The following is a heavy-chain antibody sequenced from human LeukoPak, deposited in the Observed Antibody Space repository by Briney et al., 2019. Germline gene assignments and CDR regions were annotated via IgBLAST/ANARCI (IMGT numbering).Heavy chain of an antibody. Sequence: ASVYVSCKASGYTFTSYGISRVRQAPGQGLEWMGWISAYNGNTNYAQKLQGRVTMTTDKPTSTAYMELRSLRSDATAVYYCARDLITMVRGVITEYNWFDPWGQGTLVTVSS. CDR2: ISAYNGNT. CDR1: GYTFTSYG. V-gene: IGHV1-18*04. CDR3: ARDLITMVRGVITEYNWFDP. D-gene: IGHD3-10*01. J-gene: IGHJ5*02.